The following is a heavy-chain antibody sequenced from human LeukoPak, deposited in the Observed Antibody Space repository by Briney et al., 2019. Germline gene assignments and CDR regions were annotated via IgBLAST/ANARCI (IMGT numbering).Heavy chain of an antibody. CDR1: GFTVSSNY. J-gene: IGHJ4*02. Sequence: PGGSLRLSCAASGFTVSSNYMSWVRQAPGKGLEGVSIIYSGGSTYYADSVKDRFTISRDNSKNTLYLQMTSLRAEDTAVYYCARGPALGSGFDYWGQGTLVTVSS. CDR3: ARGPALGSGFDY. D-gene: IGHD6-19*01. CDR2: IYSGGST. V-gene: IGHV3-53*01.